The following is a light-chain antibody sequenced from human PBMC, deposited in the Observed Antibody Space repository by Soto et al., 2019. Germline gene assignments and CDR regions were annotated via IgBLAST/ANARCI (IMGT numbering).Light chain of an antibody. V-gene: IGLV2-14*03. Sequence: QSVLTQPASVSGSPGQSITIACTGTSSDIGHYDYVSWYQQHPGKAPKLMIYHVTYRPSGVSNRYSGSKSGNSASLTTSGLQADDEADYYCCSLTTSHTYVFGSGTKVTVL. CDR3: CSLTTSHTYV. CDR2: HVT. CDR1: SSDIGHYDY. J-gene: IGLJ1*01.